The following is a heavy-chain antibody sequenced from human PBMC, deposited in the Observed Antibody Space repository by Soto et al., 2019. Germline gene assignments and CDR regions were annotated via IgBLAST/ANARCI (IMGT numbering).Heavy chain of an antibody. D-gene: IGHD4-17*01. CDR2: IYYSGST. V-gene: IGHV4-39*01. Sequence: QLQLQESGPGLVKPSETLSLTCTVSGGSISSSSYYWGWIRQPPGKGLEWIGSIYYSGSTYYNPSLKSRVTISVDTSKNQFSLKLSSVTAADTAVYYCARHRLRFPFDYWGQGTLVTVSS. CDR3: ARHRLRFPFDY. CDR1: GGSISSSSYY. J-gene: IGHJ4*02.